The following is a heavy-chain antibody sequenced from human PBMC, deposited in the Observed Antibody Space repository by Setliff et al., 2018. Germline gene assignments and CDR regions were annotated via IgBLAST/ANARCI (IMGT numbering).Heavy chain of an antibody. CDR2: ISPFNGNT. J-gene: IGHJ4*02. CDR1: GYNFITTG. CDR3: ARSSGPRVVLAADFDY. V-gene: IGHV1-18*01. Sequence: ASVKVSCKTSGYNFITTGISWVRQAPGQGPEWMGCISPFNGNTNYAQKFQDRVTMTTDTSTATVYMELKNLRSDDAAVYYCARSSGPRVVLAADFDYWGQGTLVTVSS. D-gene: IGHD5-12*01.